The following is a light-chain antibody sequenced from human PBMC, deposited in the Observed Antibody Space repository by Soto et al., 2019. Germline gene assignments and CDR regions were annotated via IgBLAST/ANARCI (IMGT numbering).Light chain of an antibody. CDR1: SSDVGGYNY. CDR3: CSYAGSDAPYV. J-gene: IGLJ1*01. Sequence: QSALTQPRSVSGSPGQSVTISCTGTSSDVGGYNYVSWYQQHPGKVPKLMIYDVSKRPSGVPDRFSGSKSGNTASLTISGLQAEDEADYYCCSYAGSDAPYVFGTGTKVTVL. CDR2: DVS. V-gene: IGLV2-11*01.